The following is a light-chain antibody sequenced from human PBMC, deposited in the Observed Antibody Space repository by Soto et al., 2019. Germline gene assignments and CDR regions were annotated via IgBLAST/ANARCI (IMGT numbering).Light chain of an antibody. V-gene: IGLV2-8*01. CDR1: NSDVGGYNY. CDR2: EVT. CDR3: SSYAGSTPYV. J-gene: IGLJ1*01. Sequence: ALTQLPSASGSPGQSVTISCTGTNSDVGGYNYVSWYQQHPGKAPKLMIYEVTKRPSGVPDRFSGSKSGNTASLTVSGLQAEDEADYYCSSYAGSTPYVFGTGTKVTVL.